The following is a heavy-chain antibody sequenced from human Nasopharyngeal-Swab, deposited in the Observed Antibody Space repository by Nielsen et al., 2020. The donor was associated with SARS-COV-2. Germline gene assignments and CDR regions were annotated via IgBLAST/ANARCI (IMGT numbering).Heavy chain of an antibody. D-gene: IGHD5-18*01. Sequence: VRQAPGKGLEWMGIIYPGDSDTGYSPSFQGQVTISADKSISTAYLQWSSLKASDTAMYYCARPVDTAMVTLGYWGQGTLVTVSS. CDR3: ARPVDTAMVTLGY. J-gene: IGHJ4*02. CDR2: IYPGDSDT. V-gene: IGHV5-51*01.